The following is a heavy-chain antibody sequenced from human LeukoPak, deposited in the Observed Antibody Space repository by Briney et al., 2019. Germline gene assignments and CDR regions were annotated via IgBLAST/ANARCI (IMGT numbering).Heavy chain of an antibody. CDR3: AKDAAAGVIDY. D-gene: IGHD6-13*01. Sequence: GGSLRLSCAASGFTFSSYVMSWVRQAPGKGLEWVSVISGSGDRTHYGDSVKGRFTTSRDNSKNTLYLQMNSLRAEDTAVYYCAKDAAAGVIDYWGQGTLVTVSS. J-gene: IGHJ4*02. V-gene: IGHV3-23*01. CDR2: ISGSGDRT. CDR1: GFTFSSYV.